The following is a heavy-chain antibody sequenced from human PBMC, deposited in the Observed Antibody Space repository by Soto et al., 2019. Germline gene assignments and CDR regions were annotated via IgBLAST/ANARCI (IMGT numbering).Heavy chain of an antibody. CDR1: RLTFSSYA. D-gene: IGHD6-13*01. CDR3: AKADYSYSWAPGDY. J-gene: IGHJ4*02. CDR2: ISGSGDTT. Sequence: GSLRLSCVISRLTFSSYALNWVRQAPGEGLEWVSSISGSGDTTYYADSVKGRFTISRDNSKNTLYLQMNSLRVEDTALYYCAKADYSYSWAPGDYWGQGTLVTVSS. V-gene: IGHV3-23*01.